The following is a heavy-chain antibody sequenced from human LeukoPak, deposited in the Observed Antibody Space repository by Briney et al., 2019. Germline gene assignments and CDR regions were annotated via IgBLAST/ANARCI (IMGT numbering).Heavy chain of an antibody. D-gene: IGHD3-22*01. CDR2: IYYSGTT. V-gene: IGHV4-39*01. CDR1: GGSMSSSGYY. CDR3: ARRRHIYDSRSTGDY. J-gene: IGHJ4*02. Sequence: SETLSLTCTVSGGSMSSSGYYWGWIRQPPGKGLEWIGSIYYSGTTYYNPSLKGRVTISVDTSKNQFSLKLSSVTAADTAVYYCARRRHIYDSRSTGDYWGQGTLVTVSS.